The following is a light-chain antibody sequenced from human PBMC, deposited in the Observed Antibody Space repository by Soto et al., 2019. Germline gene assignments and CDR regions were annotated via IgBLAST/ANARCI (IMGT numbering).Light chain of an antibody. CDR1: QSLNNE. CDR2: DAS. Sequence: DIQMTQSPSTLSASVGDRVTITCRASQSLNNELAWYQQKPGKAPNLLMYDASTLERGVPSRFSGTGSVTEFTLTISSLQPDDFATYYCQQYHRSSITFGQGTRLEIK. CDR3: QQYHRSSIT. V-gene: IGKV1-5*01. J-gene: IGKJ5*01.